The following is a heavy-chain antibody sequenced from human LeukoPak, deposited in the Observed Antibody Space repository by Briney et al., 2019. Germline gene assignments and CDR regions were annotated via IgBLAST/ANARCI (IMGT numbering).Heavy chain of an antibody. CDR2: MNPNSGNT. V-gene: IGHV1-8*01. J-gene: IGHJ5*02. Sequence: ASVKVSCKASGYTFTSYDINWVRQATGQGLEWMGWMNPNSGNTGYAQKFQGRVTMTRNTSISTAYMELTSLRSEDTAVYHCATASMVRGVIIYWFDPWGQGTLVTVSS. D-gene: IGHD3-10*01. CDR3: ATASMVRGVIIYWFDP. CDR1: GYTFTSYD.